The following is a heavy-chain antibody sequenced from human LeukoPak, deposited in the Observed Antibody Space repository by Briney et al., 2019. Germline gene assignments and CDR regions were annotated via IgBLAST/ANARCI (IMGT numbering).Heavy chain of an antibody. CDR1: DFTFSFYW. Sequence: RGSLRLSCVASDFTFSFYWMTWVRQAPGKGLEWLANILPDGSQKYYVDSVKGRFTISRDNPKNSLYLQINNLKAEDTAVYYCGRLAHNAWYAIDFWGQGALVTVSS. CDR2: ILPDGSQK. J-gene: IGHJ4*02. CDR3: GRLAHNAWYAIDF. V-gene: IGHV3-7*01. D-gene: IGHD6-13*01.